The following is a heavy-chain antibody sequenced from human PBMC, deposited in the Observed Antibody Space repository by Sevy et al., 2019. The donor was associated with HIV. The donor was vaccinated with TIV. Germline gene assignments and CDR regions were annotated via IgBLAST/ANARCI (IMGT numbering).Heavy chain of an antibody. Sequence: SETLSLTCTVSGGSISSSSYYWGWTRQPPGKGLEWIGSIYYSGSTYYNPSLKSRVTISVDTSKNQFSLKLSSVTAADTAVYYCARSRVVAGDFDYWGQGTLVTVSS. J-gene: IGHJ4*02. CDR3: ARSRVVAGDFDY. CDR2: IYYSGST. V-gene: IGHV4-39*01. CDR1: GGSISSSSYY. D-gene: IGHD2-15*01.